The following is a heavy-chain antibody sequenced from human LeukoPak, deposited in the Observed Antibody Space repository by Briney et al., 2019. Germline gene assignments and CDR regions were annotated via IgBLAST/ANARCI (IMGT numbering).Heavy chain of an antibody. V-gene: IGHV3-21*01. D-gene: IGHD2-21*02. J-gene: IGHJ4*02. CDR2: ISSSSSSI. CDR1: GFTFSSHS. Sequence: GPPRLSCVDFGFTFSSHSMIWVRQAPGKGLEWVSFISSSSSSIKYADSVKGRFTTSRDNAKNSVYLQMNSLRGEDTAVYYCAREYAVTGNFDYWGQGTLVSVSS. CDR3: AREYAVTGNFDY.